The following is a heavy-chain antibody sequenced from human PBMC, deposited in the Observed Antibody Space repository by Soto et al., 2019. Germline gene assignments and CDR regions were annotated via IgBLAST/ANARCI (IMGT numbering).Heavy chain of an antibody. CDR2: IYYLGST. D-gene: IGHD3-10*01. CDR1: GGSMSEYF. Sequence: SDTLSLTCSVSGGSMSEYFWSWIRQSPGEGLEWIGYIYYLGSTDYNPSLKSRVTISVDTSKRQFSLRLTSVTAADTAVYYCARDGYDGSGSPYPAYWGPGTQVTVSS. V-gene: IGHV4-59*01. J-gene: IGHJ4*02. CDR3: ARDGYDGSGSPYPAY.